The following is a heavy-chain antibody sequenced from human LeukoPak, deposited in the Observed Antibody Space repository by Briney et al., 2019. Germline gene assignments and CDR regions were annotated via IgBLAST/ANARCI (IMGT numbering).Heavy chain of an antibody. CDR3: ARSGRGVDSFYFYMDV. CDR1: RITFSDW. V-gene: IGHV3-7*01. CDR2: IKQDGSEK. Sequence: SGGSLRLSCAASRITFSDWMSWVRQAPGKGLEWVANIKQDGSEKYYVDSVKGRFTISRDNAKNSLYLQMNSLRAEDTAVYYCARSGRGVDSFYFYMDVWGKGTTVTVSS. J-gene: IGHJ6*03. D-gene: IGHD3-10*01.